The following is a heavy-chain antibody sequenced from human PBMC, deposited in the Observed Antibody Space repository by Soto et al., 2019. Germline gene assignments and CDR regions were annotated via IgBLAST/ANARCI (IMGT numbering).Heavy chain of an antibody. CDR1: GGSISSGCYY. CDR2: IYYSGST. V-gene: IGHV4-31*03. J-gene: IGHJ5*02. CDR3: ACRTQWLVQNWFDP. D-gene: IGHD6-19*01. Sequence: SETLSLTCTVSGGSISSGCYYWSWIRQHPGKGLEWIGYIYYSGSTYYNPSLKSRVTISVDTSKNQFSLKLSSVTAADTAVYYCACRTQWLVQNWFDPWGQGTLVTVSS.